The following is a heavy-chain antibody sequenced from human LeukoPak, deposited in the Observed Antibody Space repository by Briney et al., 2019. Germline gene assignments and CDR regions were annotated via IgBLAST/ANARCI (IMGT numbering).Heavy chain of an antibody. J-gene: IGHJ6*03. D-gene: IGHD4-17*01. V-gene: IGHV3-30*02. CDR2: IRSDGSNK. Sequence: GGSLRLSCAASGFTFGSYGMHWVRQAPGKGLEWVTFIRSDGSNKYYADSVKGRFTISRDNSKNTLYLQMNTLIADDTAVYYCAKESVMTTVTFYYYYYMDVWGKGTTVTVSS. CDR1: GFTFGSYG. CDR3: AKESVMTTVTFYYYYYMDV.